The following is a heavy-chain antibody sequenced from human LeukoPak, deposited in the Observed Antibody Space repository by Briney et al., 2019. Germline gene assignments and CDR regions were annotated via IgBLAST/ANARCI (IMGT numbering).Heavy chain of an antibody. CDR2: IWPDDSDT. V-gene: IGHV5-51*01. J-gene: IGHJ4*02. D-gene: IGHD2-2*01. Sequence: GVSLKISCKVYGYTFTNYWIAWVRQMPGKGLEWVGSIWPDDSDTRYSPSFRGQVTFSADNSISTAFLQWSSLKASDTAIYFCARLADTTCWGQGTLVTVSS. CDR1: GYTFTNYW. CDR3: ARLADTTC.